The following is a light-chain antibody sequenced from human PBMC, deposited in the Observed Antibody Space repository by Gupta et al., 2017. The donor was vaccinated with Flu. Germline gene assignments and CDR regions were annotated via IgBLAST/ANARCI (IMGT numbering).Light chain of an antibody. CDR3: QQRSNWLLT. CDR2: DAF. J-gene: IGKJ4*01. V-gene: IGKV3-11*01. CDR1: QSVSTW. Sequence: PATLSSSPGETATLSCRASQSVSTWLGWYQQRPGQAPRLLIYDAFNRATGVPARFSGSGSGTDFTLTISGLEPEDFAVYYCQQRSNWLLTFGGGTRVEIK.